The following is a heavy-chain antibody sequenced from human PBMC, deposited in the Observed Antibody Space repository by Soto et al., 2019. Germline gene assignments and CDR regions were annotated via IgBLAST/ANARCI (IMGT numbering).Heavy chain of an antibody. J-gene: IGHJ4*02. CDR2: IYYSGST. CDR1: GGSISSGGYY. CDR3: AREGAVTSTFDY. D-gene: IGHD2-21*02. Sequence: PSETLSLTCTVSGGSISSGGYYWSWIRQHPGKGLEWIGYIYYSGSTYYNPSLKSRVTISVDTSKNQFSLKLSSVTAADTAVYYCAREGAVTSTFDYWGQGTPVTVSS. V-gene: IGHV4-31*03.